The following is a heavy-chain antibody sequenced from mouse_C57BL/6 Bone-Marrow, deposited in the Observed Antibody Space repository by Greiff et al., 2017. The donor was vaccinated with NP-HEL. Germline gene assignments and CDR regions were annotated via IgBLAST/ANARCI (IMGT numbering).Heavy chain of an antibody. CDR3: ARLGLHDY. CDR1: GYTFTSYW. J-gene: IGHJ2*01. D-gene: IGHD2-4*01. V-gene: IGHV1-85*01. Sequence: QVQLQQPGAELVKPGASVKLSCKASGYTFTSYWMHWVKQRPGQGLEWIGWIYPRDGSTKYNEKFKGKATLTVDTSSSTAYMELHSLTSEDSAVYFCARLGLHDYWGQGTTLTVSS. CDR2: IYPRDGST.